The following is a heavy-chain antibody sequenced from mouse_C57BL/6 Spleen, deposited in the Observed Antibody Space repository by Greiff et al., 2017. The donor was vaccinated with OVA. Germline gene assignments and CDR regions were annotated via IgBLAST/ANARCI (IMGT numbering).Heavy chain of an antibody. V-gene: IGHV1-55*01. D-gene: IGHD2-3*01. CDR1: GYTFTSYW. CDR2: IYPGSGST. Sequence: QVQLQQPGAELVKPGASVKMSCKASGYTFTSYWITWVKQRPGQGLEWIGDIYPGSGSTNYNEKFKSKATLTVDTSSSTAYMQLSSRTSEDSAVYYCARADGYYVMDYWGQGTSVTVSS. CDR3: ARADGYYVMDY. J-gene: IGHJ4*01.